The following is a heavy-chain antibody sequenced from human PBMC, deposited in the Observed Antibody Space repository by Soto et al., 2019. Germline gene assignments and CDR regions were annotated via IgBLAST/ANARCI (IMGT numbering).Heavy chain of an antibody. V-gene: IGHV4-31*03. D-gene: IGHD6-13*01. Sequence: SETLSLTCTVSGGSTSSGGYYWNWIRQHPGKGLEWIGYIYYSGSTYYNPSLKSRVTISVDTSKNQFSLKLSSVTAADTAVYYCARETSSSWYLYYYGMDVWGQGTTVTVSS. CDR1: GGSTSSGGYY. J-gene: IGHJ6*02. CDR3: ARETSSSWYLYYYGMDV. CDR2: IYYSGST.